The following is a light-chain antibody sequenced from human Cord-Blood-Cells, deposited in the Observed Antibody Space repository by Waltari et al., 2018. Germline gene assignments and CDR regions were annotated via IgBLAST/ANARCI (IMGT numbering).Light chain of an antibody. Sequence: SYELTQPPSVSVSPGQTASITCAGDKLGDKYACWYQQKPGQSPVLVIYQDRKRPSGIPERFSGYNSGNTATLTISGTQAMDEADYYCRAWDSSTYVFGTGTKVTVL. V-gene: IGLV3-1*01. CDR3: RAWDSSTYV. CDR2: QDR. J-gene: IGLJ1*01. CDR1: KLGDKY.